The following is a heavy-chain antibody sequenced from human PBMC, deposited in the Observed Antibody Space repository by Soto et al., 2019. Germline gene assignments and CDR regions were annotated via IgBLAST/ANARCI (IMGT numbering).Heavy chain of an antibody. Sequence: SETLSLTCTVSGGSISSYYWSWIRQPPGKGLEWIGYIYYSGSTNYNPSLKSRVTISVDTSKNQFSLKLSSVTAADTAVYYCARDSPRYSSSSLFWFDFWGQGSLVTVSS. CDR3: ARDSPRYSSSSLFWFDF. D-gene: IGHD6-6*01. CDR1: GGSISSYY. CDR2: IYYSGST. J-gene: IGHJ5*01. V-gene: IGHV4-59*01.